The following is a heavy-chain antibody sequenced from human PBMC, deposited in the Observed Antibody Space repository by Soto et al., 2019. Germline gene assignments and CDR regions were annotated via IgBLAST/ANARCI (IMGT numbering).Heavy chain of an antibody. V-gene: IGHV1-18*01. Sequence: VASVKVSCKASGYTFTSYGISWVRQAPGQGLEWMGCISAYNGNTNYAQKLQGRVTMTTDTSTSTAYMELKSLRSDDTAVYYCARSPGIAVAGTKHDAFDIWGQGTMVTVSS. CDR3: ARSPGIAVAGTKHDAFDI. D-gene: IGHD6-19*01. CDR1: GYTFTSYG. J-gene: IGHJ3*02. CDR2: ISAYNGNT.